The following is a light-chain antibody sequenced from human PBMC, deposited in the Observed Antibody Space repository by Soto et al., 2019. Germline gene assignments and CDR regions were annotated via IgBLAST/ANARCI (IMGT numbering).Light chain of an antibody. V-gene: IGKV3-11*01. CDR2: DAS. CDR3: QCRGDGAPWT. J-gene: IGKJ1*01. Sequence: EIVLTQSPATLSLSPGERATLSCRASQRISIYLAWYQQKPGQAPRLLIYDASHRATGFPARFSGSGSGSDFTLTISSLEPEDFAVYYCQCRGDGAPWTFGQGTKVEIK. CDR1: QRISIY.